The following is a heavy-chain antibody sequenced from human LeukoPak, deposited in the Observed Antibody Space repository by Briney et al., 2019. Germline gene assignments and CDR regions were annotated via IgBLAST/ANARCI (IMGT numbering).Heavy chain of an antibody. Sequence: GGSLRLSCAASGFTFSSYAMSWVRQAPGKGLEWVSAIRGSGGSTYYADSVKGRFTISRDNSKNTLYLQMNSLRAEDTAVYYCAKSIYGSGSYMGFDYWGQGTLVTVSS. D-gene: IGHD3-10*01. J-gene: IGHJ4*02. CDR2: IRGSGGST. V-gene: IGHV3-23*01. CDR3: AKSIYGSGSYMGFDY. CDR1: GFTFSSYA.